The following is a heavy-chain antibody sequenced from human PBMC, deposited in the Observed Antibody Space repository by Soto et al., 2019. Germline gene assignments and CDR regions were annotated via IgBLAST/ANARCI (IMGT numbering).Heavy chain of an antibody. CDR3: TRGISDS. CDR2: MNPASGNT. V-gene: IGHV1-8*01. D-gene: IGHD3-3*02. CDR1: GDTFNTND. J-gene: IGHJ4*02. Sequence: QVQLVQSGAEVKKPGDSVKVSCKASGDTFNTNDFNWVRQATGQGLEWMGWMNPASGNTSFAQKFQGRVSLTMDTSTSIAYMELSSLTSEDTAMYYCTRGISDSWGQGTLVTVSS.